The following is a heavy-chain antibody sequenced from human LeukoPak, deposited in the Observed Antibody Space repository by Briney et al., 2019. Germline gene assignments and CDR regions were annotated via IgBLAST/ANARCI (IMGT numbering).Heavy chain of an antibody. CDR2: LNPRGDSI. Sequence: ASVKVSCKASGFAFDTYYMHWVRQAPGQGLEWMGILNPRGDSITYAQKFQGRVTMTKDMSTGTFYLEVSSLRSEDTAVYYCAREHSASALDSWGQGTLVTVSS. D-gene: IGHD1-26*01. J-gene: IGHJ4*02. V-gene: IGHV1-46*02. CDR1: GFAFDTYY. CDR3: AREHSASALDS.